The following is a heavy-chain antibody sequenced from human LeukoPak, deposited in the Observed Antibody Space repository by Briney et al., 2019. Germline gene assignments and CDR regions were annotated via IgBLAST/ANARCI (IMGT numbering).Heavy chain of an antibody. Sequence: KTGGSLRLSCAASGFTFSDFWMHWVRQAPGKGLVWVSRVNNDGSSTAYADSVKGRFTISRNNAKNTVYLQMNSLRAEDTAVYYCARITRPRVGYSGVFEPWGQGTLVTVSS. D-gene: IGHD2-15*01. CDR3: ARITRPRVGYSGVFEP. CDR1: GFTFSDFW. V-gene: IGHV3-74*01. CDR2: VNNDGSST. J-gene: IGHJ5*02.